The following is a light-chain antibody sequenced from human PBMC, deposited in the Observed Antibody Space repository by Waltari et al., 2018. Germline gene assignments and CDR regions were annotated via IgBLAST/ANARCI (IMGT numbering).Light chain of an antibody. CDR1: QSVRSNY. J-gene: IGKJ5*01. CDR3: QQYGSSLPIT. Sequence: EIVLPQSPDTLSLSPGERATLSCRASQSVRSNYLAWYQHKPGQAPRLLIHGGSSRATGIPDRFTGGGSGTDFTLTIARLEPEDVAVYYCQQYGSSLPITFGQGTRLEVK. CDR2: GGS. V-gene: IGKV3-20*01.